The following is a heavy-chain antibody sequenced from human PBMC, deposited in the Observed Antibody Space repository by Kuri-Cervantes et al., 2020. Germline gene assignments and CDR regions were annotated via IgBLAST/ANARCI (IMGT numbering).Heavy chain of an antibody. D-gene: IGHD2-8*01. CDR1: GFTFSSYA. V-gene: IGHV3-30-3*01. Sequence: GESLKISCAASGFTFSSYAMHWVRQAPGKGLEWVAVISYDGSNKYYADSVKGRFTISRDNSKNTLYLQMNSLRAEDTAVYYCARGGSCTNGVCYRYYYGTDVWGQGTTVTVSS. CDR2: ISYDGSNK. J-gene: IGHJ6*02. CDR3: ARGGSCTNGVCYRYYYGTDV.